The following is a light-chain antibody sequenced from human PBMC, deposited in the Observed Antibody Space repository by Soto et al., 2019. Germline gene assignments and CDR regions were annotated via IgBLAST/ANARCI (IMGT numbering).Light chain of an antibody. Sequence: EVVLTQSPGTLSLSPGEGATLSCRASQIVTGDYLAWYQQKPGQAPRLLMYDASTRATGIPDRFSGSGSGTDFTLIISRLEPGDFAVYYCQQYGDSLLTFGQGTKVDIK. CDR1: QIVTGDY. CDR2: DAS. V-gene: IGKV3-20*01. CDR3: QQYGDSLLT. J-gene: IGKJ1*01.